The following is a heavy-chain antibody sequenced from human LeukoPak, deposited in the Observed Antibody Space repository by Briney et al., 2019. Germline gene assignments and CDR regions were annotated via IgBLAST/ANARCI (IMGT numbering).Heavy chain of an antibody. CDR2: IYPRGST. Sequence: KPSETLSLTCTVSGDSISNFYWSWIRQPAGKGLEWIGRIYPRGSTNYNPSLRSRVTISVDTSKNQFSLKLSSVTAADTAVYYCARGGIIVGVDYWGLGTLVTVSS. CDR3: ARGGIIVGVDY. D-gene: IGHD1-26*01. J-gene: IGHJ4*02. CDR1: GDSISNFY. V-gene: IGHV4-4*07.